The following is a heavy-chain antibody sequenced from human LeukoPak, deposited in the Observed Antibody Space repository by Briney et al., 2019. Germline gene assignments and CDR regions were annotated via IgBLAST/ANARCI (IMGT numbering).Heavy chain of an antibody. CDR3: AKDPRTSGSSLDY. J-gene: IGHJ4*02. Sequence: TGGSLRLSCAASGFTFSSYGMHWVRQAPGKGLEWVAFIRYDGSNKYYADSVKGRFTISRDNSKNTLYLQMNSLRAEDTAVYYCAKDPRTSGSSLDYWGQGTLVTVSS. V-gene: IGHV3-30*02. CDR2: IRYDGSNK. CDR1: GFTFSSYG. D-gene: IGHD1-26*01.